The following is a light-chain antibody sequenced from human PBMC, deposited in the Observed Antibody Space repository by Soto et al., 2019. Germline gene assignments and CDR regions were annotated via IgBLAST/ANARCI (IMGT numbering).Light chain of an antibody. J-gene: IGLJ1*01. Sequence: QSALTQPASVSGSPGQSITISCSGTSSDIGAYEYVSWYQQHPGKPPKLMIYNINNRPSGVSYRFSGSKSGNTASLTISRLQTEDEADYYCLSHTTSRTYVFGPGTKVTVL. V-gene: IGLV2-14*03. CDR2: NIN. CDR1: SSDIGAYEY. CDR3: LSHTTSRTYV.